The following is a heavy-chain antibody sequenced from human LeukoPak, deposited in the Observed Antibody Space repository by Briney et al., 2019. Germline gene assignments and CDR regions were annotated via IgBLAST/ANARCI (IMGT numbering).Heavy chain of an antibody. J-gene: IGHJ3*01. CDR2: LNNGGDT. V-gene: IGHV4-4*07. CDR1: GGSIGNFY. Sequence: SSETLSLTCTVSGGSIGNFYWSGIRQPAGKGLEWIGRLNNGGDTNYSPSLRSRVTISVDTSKNHFSLILSSVTVADTAIYYCARAIGVYAFDVWGQGTMVTVSS. D-gene: IGHD2-2*02. CDR3: ARAIGVYAFDV.